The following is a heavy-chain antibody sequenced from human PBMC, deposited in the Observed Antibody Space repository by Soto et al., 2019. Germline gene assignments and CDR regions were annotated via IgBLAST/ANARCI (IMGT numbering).Heavy chain of an antibody. CDR3: ARDWDTAMIPPAFDY. Sequence: GGSVRLSCAASGFSFSTYSMNWVRQAPGKGLEWVSSISVRSAYIYYADSVKGRFTISRDDAKNSLYLQMNSLTAEDTAVYYCARDWDTAMIPPAFDYWGPGTLVTVSS. D-gene: IGHD5-18*01. CDR2: ISVRSAYI. J-gene: IGHJ4*02. V-gene: IGHV3-21*01. CDR1: GFSFSTYS.